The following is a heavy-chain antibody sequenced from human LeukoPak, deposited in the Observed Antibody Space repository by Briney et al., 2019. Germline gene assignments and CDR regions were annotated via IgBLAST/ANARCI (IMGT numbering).Heavy chain of an antibody. CDR3: ARGLRYFDWLSNNGMDV. D-gene: IGHD3-9*01. Sequence: SETLSLTCAVYGGSFSGYYWSWIRQPPGKGLEWIGEINHSGSTNYNPSLKSRVTISVDTSKNQFSLKLSSVTAADTAVYYCARGLRYFDWLSNNGMDVWGRGTTVTVSS. CDR2: INHSGST. J-gene: IGHJ6*02. CDR1: GGSFSGYY. V-gene: IGHV4-34*01.